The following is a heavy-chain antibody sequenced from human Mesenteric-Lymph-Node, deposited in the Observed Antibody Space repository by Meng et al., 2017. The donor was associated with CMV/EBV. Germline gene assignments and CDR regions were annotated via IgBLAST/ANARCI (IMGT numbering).Heavy chain of an antibody. CDR3: ASRLVTVGGFDP. Sequence: GGSLRLSCAASGFTFSSYAMHWVRQAPGKGLEWVAVISYDGSNKYYADSVKGRFTISRDNSKNTLYLQMHSLSAEDTAVYYCASRLVTVGGFDPWGQGTLVTVSS. D-gene: IGHD4-23*01. CDR2: ISYDGSNK. CDR1: GFTFSSYA. J-gene: IGHJ5*02. V-gene: IGHV3-30-3*01.